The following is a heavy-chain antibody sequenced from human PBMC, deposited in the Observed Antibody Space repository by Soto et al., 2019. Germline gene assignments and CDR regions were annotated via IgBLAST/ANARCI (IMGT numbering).Heavy chain of an antibody. D-gene: IGHD1-20*01. CDR1: GYTFSNYF. CDR2: INPGHGST. V-gene: IGHV1-46*01. CDR3: ARGITLPTPLDY. Sequence: ASVKVSCKTSGYTFSNYFIHWVRQAPGQGPEWVGIINPGHGSTNYAQKLQGRVTITTDTSASTAYMELSSLRSDDTAVYYCARGITLPTPLDYWGQGTLVTVSS. J-gene: IGHJ4*02.